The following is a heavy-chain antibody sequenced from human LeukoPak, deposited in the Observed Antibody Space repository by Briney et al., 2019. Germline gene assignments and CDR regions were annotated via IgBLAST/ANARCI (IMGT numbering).Heavy chain of an antibody. CDR2: INPSGGST. V-gene: IGHV1-46*01. J-gene: IGHJ4*02. CDR1: GYTFTSYY. CDR3: ARIPRYGDYVSYPDY. Sequence: ASVTVSFKSSGYTFTSYYMHWVRQAPGQGLEWMGIINPSGGSTSYAQKFQGRVTMTRDMSTSTVYMELSSLRSEDTAVYYCARIPRYGDYVSYPDYWGQGTLVTVSS. D-gene: IGHD4-17*01.